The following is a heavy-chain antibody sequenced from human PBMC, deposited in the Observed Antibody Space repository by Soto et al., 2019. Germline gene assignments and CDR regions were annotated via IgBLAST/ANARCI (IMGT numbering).Heavy chain of an antibody. D-gene: IGHD3-22*01. V-gene: IGHV3-43*01. CDR2: ISWDGGST. J-gene: IGHJ4*02. CDR3: AKDYYDSSGYYLDY. CDR1: GFTFDDYT. Sequence: GGSLRLSCAASGFTFDDYTMHWVRQAPGKGLEWVSLISWDGGSTYYADSVKGRFTISRDNSKNSLYLQMNSLRTEDTALYYCAKDYYDSSGYYLDYWGQGNLVTVSS.